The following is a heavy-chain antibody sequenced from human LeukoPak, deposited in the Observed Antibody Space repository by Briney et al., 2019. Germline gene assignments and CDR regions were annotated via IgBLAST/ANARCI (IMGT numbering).Heavy chain of an antibody. CDR3: ARDTDFWSGYGMDV. D-gene: IGHD3-3*01. CDR1: GFTFSSYS. CDR2: ISSSSSYI. Sequence: GGSLRLSCAASGFTFSSYSMNWVSQAPGKGLEWVSSISSSSSYIYYADSVKGRFTISRDNAKNSLYLQMNSLRAEDTAVYYCARDTDFWSGYGMDVWGQGTTVTVSS. J-gene: IGHJ6*02. V-gene: IGHV3-21*01.